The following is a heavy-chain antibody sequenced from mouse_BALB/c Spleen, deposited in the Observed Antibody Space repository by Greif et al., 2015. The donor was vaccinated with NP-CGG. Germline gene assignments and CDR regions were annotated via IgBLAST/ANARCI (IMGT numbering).Heavy chain of an antibody. Sequence: ESGPGLVKPSQSLSLTCSVTGYSITSGYYWNWIRQFPGNKLEWMGYISYDGSNNYNPSLKNRISITRDTSKNQFFLKLNSVTTEDTATYYCARDRESNYYGSSYVAWFAYWGQGTLVTVSA. V-gene: IGHV3-6*02. D-gene: IGHD1-1*01. J-gene: IGHJ3*01. CDR2: ISYDGSN. CDR3: ARDRESNYYGSSYVAWFAY. CDR1: GYSITSGYY.